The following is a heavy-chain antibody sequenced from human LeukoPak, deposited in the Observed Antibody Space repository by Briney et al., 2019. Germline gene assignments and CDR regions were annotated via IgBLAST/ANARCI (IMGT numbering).Heavy chain of an antibody. CDR2: ISYDGSNK. CDR3: ARDAEGYNFDY. J-gene: IGHJ4*02. Sequence: GRSLRLSCAASGFTFSSYAMHWVRQAPGKGLEWVAVISYDGSNKYYADSVEGRFTISRDNSKNTLYLQMNSLRAEDTAVYYCARDAEGYNFDYWGQGTLVTVSS. D-gene: IGHD5-24*01. CDR1: GFTFSSYA. V-gene: IGHV3-30-3*01.